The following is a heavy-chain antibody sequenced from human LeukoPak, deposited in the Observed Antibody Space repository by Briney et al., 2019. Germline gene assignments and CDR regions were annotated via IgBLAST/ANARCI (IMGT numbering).Heavy chain of an antibody. Sequence: SETLSLTCAVSGGSISSNNWWSWVRQPPGKGLEWIGEIWHSGSTNYNPSLKSRVTISVDTSKNQFSLKLSSVTAADTAVYYCARGGRRGRITMVRGVTGFLDYWGQGTLVTVSS. CDR2: IWHSGST. CDR3: ARGGRRGRITMVRGVTGFLDY. D-gene: IGHD3-10*01. CDR1: GGSISSNNW. V-gene: IGHV4-4*02. J-gene: IGHJ4*02.